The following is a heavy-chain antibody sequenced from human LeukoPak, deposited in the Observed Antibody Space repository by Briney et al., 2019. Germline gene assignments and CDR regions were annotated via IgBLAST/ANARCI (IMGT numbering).Heavy chain of an antibody. CDR3: AKVGTGNQYGSGDFDS. CDR1: GFTFSPYN. Sequence: GGSLRLSCAASGFTFSPYNMNWVRQAPGKGLEWVSAISSSSTYINNADSVKGRFTISRDDAKSALYLQMDSLRAEDTAIYYCAKVGTGNQYGSGDFDSWGQGTLVTVSS. J-gene: IGHJ4*02. D-gene: IGHD3-10*01. V-gene: IGHV3-21*01. CDR2: ISSSSTYI.